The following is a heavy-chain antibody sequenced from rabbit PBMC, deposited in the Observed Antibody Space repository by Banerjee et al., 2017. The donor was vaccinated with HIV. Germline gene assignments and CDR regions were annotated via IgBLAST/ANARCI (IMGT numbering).Heavy chain of an antibody. D-gene: IGHD2-1*01. V-gene: IGHV1S45*01. Sequence: QEQLEESGGDLVKPEGSLTLTCTASGFSFSASYYMSWVRQAPGKGLEWIGFIDTDNLNAYYASWAKGRFTISKTSSTTVTLQMTSLTAADTATYFCARDGDDYTYRIRLDLWGQGTLVTVS. CDR1: GFSFSASYY. CDR2: IDTDNLNA. CDR3: ARDGDDYTYRIRLDL. J-gene: IGHJ3*01.